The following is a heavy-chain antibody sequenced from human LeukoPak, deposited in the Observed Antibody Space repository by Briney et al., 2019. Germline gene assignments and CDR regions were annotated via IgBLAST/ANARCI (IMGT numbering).Heavy chain of an antibody. V-gene: IGHV5-51*01. D-gene: IGHD2-15*01. CDR2: IYPGDSDT. J-gene: IGHJ4*02. CDR1: GYSFTSYW. CDR3: ASRLGYCSGGSCTGMYFDY. Sequence: GESLKISCKGSGYSFTSYWIGWVRQMPGKGLEWMGIIYPGDSDTRYSPSFQGQVTISADKFISTAYLQWSSLKASDTAMYYCASRLGYCSGGSCTGMYFDYWGQGTLVTVSS.